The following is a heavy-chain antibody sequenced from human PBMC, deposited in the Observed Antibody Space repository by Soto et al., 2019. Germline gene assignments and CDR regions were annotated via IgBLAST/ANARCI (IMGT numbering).Heavy chain of an antibody. CDR1: GGTFSSYA. CDR2: IIPIFGTA. CDR3: ASQGYGGSYHLFDY. D-gene: IGHD1-26*01. Sequence: SVKVSCKASGGTFSSYAISWVRQAPGQGLEWMGGIIPIFGTANYAQKFQGRVTITADESTSTAYMELSSLRSEDTAVYCCASQGYGGSYHLFDYWGQGTLVTVS. V-gene: IGHV1-69*13. J-gene: IGHJ4*02.